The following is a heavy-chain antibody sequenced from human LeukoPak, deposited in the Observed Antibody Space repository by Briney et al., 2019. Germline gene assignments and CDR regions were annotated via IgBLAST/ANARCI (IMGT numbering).Heavy chain of an antibody. CDR3: AREGYVTRYNTHWFDP. V-gene: IGHV1-69*05. CDR2: IIPIFGTA. CDR1: GGTFSSYA. D-gene: IGHD4-23*01. Sequence: SVKVSCKASGGTFSSYAISWVRQAPGQGLEWMGRIIPIFGTANYAQEFQGRVTITTDESTSTAYMELSSLRSEDTAVYYCAREGYVTRYNTHWFDPWGQGTLVTVSS. J-gene: IGHJ5*02.